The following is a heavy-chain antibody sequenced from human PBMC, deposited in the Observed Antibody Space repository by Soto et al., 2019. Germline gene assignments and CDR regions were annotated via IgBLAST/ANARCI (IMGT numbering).Heavy chain of an antibody. J-gene: IGHJ4*02. D-gene: IGHD6-19*01. CDR3: ARLKTDSSGWYYLDY. CDR1: GGSISHYD. Sequence: SGGSISHYDGIWLRPPQGKGLEWIGYIYYSGSTNYNPSLKSRVTISVDTSKNQFSLKLSSVTAADTAVYYCARLKTDSSGWYYLDYRGQGTRVTVSS. V-gene: IGHV4-59*08. CDR2: IYYSGST.